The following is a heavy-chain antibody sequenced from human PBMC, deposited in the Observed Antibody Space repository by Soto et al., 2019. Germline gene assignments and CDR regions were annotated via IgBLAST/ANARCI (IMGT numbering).Heavy chain of an antibody. Sequence: GGSLRLSCAASGFTFSSYAMHWVRQAPGKGLEWVAVISYDGSNKYYADSVKGRFTISRDNSKNTLYLQMNSLRAEDTAVYYCARDSQWLVHNWFDPWGQGTLVTVSS. CDR1: GFTFSSYA. D-gene: IGHD6-19*01. V-gene: IGHV3-30-3*01. CDR3: ARDSQWLVHNWFDP. J-gene: IGHJ5*02. CDR2: ISYDGSNK.